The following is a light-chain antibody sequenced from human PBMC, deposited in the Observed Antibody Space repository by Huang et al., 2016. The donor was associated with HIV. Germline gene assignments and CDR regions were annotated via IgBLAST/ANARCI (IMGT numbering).Light chain of an antibody. J-gene: IGKJ2*01. V-gene: IGKV1-5*03. CDR3: QQYDNFST. Sequence: DIQMTQSPSTLSASVGDRVTITCRASQGISDWLSWYQQKPGKAPKLLIYKASNLEYCVPSRFSGSGSGTEFTLTISSLQPDDFATYYCQQYDNFSTFAQGTKLEIQ. CDR2: KAS. CDR1: QGISDW.